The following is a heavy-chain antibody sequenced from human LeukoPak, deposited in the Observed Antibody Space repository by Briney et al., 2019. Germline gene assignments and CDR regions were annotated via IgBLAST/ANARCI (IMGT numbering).Heavy chain of an antibody. V-gene: IGHV3-33*01. Sequence: GRSLRLSCAASGFTFCSYGMHWVRQAPGKGLEWVAVIWYDGSNKYYADSVKGRFTISRDNSKNTLYLRMNSLRAEDTAVYYCARESGSGSYFMYFDYWGQGTLVTVSS. CDR1: GFTFCSYG. CDR2: IWYDGSNK. CDR3: ARESGSGSYFMYFDY. D-gene: IGHD1-26*01. J-gene: IGHJ4*02.